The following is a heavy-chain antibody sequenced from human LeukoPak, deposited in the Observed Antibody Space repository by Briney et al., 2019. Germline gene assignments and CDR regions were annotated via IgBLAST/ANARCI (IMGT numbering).Heavy chain of an antibody. J-gene: IGHJ4*02. CDR3: ARDGVAGGFDY. Sequence: SETLSLTCTFSVGSIGSHYWNWIRQPPGKGLEWIGYIHYSGRTNNNGCLKSRVTISVDQSQNQFSLKLSSVTAADTAVYYCARDGVAGGFDYWGQGTLVTVSS. CDR2: IHYSGRT. V-gene: IGHV4-59*11. CDR1: VGSIGSHY. D-gene: IGHD6-19*01.